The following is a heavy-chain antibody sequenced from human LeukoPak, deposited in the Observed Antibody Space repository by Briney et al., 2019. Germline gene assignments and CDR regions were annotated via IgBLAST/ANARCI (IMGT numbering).Heavy chain of an antibody. CDR2: IFSDGRT. Sequence: GKSLRLSCAVSAFTVSSIYLSWVRQAPGRGLEWVSLIFSDGRTYYADSAKGRFTISRDNSKNTLYLQMNSRRAEDTAVYYCARAQSPYAYCYYYYTDVWGKGTTVTVSS. CDR1: AFTVSSIY. CDR3: ARAQSPYAYCYYYYTDV. V-gene: IGHV3-66*02. J-gene: IGHJ6*03.